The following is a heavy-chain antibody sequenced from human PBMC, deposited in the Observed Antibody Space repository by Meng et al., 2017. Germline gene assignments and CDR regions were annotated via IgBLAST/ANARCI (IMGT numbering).Heavy chain of an antibody. CDR3: ARASFRDRDCSGGSCATDY. CDR1: GFTFSSYS. Sequence: GESLKISCAASGFTFSSYSMNWVRQAPGKGLEWVSSISSSSSYIYYADSVKGRFTISRDNAKNSLYLQMNSLRAEDTAVYDCARASFRDRDCSGGSCATDYWGQGTLVTVSS. D-gene: IGHD2-15*01. J-gene: IGHJ4*02. V-gene: IGHV3-21*01. CDR2: ISSSSSYI.